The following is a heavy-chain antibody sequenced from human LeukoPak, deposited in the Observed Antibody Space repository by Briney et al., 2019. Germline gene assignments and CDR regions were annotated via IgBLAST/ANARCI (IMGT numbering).Heavy chain of an antibody. J-gene: IGHJ5*02. V-gene: IGHV3-23*01. CDR3: AKVRPGFDP. CDR2: INYSGGST. CDR1: GFXFSNYA. Sequence: PGGSLRLSCAASGFXFSNYAMTWVRQAPGKGLEWVSDINYSGGSTYYADSVKGRFTISRGNSKNTLYLQMNSLRADDTAVYYCAKVRPGFDPWGQGTLVTVSS.